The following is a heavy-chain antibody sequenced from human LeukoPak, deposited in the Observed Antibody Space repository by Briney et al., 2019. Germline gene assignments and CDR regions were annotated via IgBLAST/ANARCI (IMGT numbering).Heavy chain of an antibody. CDR1: RGSISSCSYY. CDR3: AREFDY. V-gene: IGHV4-39*01. J-gene: IGHJ4*02. Sequence: PSETLSLTSTVSRGSISSCSYYWGWIRQPPGKGLEWIGSIYYSGSTYYNPSLKSRVTISVDTSKNQFSLKLSPVNAADTHVYYCAREFDYWGQGTLVTVSS. CDR2: IYYSGST.